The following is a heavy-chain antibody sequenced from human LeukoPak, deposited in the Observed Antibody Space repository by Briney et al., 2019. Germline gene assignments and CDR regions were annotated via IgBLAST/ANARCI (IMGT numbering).Heavy chain of an antibody. V-gene: IGHV4-4*07. CDR2: IYTSGST. J-gene: IGHJ5*02. CDR1: GGSISSYY. D-gene: IGHD2-15*01. Sequence: SETLSLTCTVSGGSISSYYWSWIRQPAGKGLEWIGRIYTSGSTNYNPSLKSRVTMSVDTSKNQFSLKLSSVTAADTAVYYCARDSGVVAATTTFDPWGQGTLVTVSS. CDR3: ARDSGVVAATTTFDP.